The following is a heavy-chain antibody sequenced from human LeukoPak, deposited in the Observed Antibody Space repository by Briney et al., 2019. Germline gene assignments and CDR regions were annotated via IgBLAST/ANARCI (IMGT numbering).Heavy chain of an antibody. CDR2: INPNSGGT. J-gene: IGHJ4*02. D-gene: IGHD2-8*01. CDR1: GYTFTGYY. CDR3: ARDFCTNGVCYTTSSY. V-gene: IGHV1-2*02. Sequence: ASVKVSCKASGYTFTGYYMHWVRQAPGQGLEGMGWINPNSGGTNYAQKFQGRVTMTRDTSISTAYMELSRLRSDDTAVYYCARDFCTNGVCYTTSSYWGQGTLVTVSS.